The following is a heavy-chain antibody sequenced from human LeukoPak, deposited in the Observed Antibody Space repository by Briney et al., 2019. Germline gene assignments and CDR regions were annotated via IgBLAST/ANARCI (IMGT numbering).Heavy chain of an antibody. D-gene: IGHD2-21*02. CDR1: GGSISSGSYY. J-gene: IGHJ6*03. V-gene: IGHV4-61*02. CDR2: IYTSGST. CDR3: ARDLRRRVTAIGYGPREYYYYMDV. Sequence: SETLSLTCTVSGGSISSGSYYWSWIRQPAGKGLKWIGRIYTSGSTNYNPSLKSRVTISVDTSKNQFSLKLSSVTAADTAVYYCARDLRRRVTAIGYGPREYYYYMDVWGKGTTVTISS.